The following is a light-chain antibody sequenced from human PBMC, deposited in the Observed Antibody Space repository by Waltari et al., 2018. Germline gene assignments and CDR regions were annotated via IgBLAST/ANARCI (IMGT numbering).Light chain of an antibody. CDR1: STDLGTYKL. V-gene: IGLV2-23*02. CDR2: EVS. J-gene: IGLJ1*01. Sequence: QSALPQPASVSGSPGQSITISCSNTSTDLGTYKLVSWYQQRPGKAPKLVIYEVSERPSGVSNRFSGSKSGETASLTISGLQAEDEADYYCCSFAGSSTSFGTGTTVTVL. CDR3: CSFAGSSTS.